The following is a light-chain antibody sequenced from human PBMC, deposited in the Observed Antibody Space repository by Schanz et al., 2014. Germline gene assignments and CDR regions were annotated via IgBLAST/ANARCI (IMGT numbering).Light chain of an antibody. CDR2: AAS. CDR1: QDIAIW. CDR3: QQYHSYRT. V-gene: IGKV1D-16*01. J-gene: IGKJ1*01. Sequence: DIQMTQSPSSVTASVGDRVTITCRASQDIAIWLAWYQQSPGKAPKLLISAASGLQSGVPSRFVGSVSGTDFTLTISSLQPDDFATYYCQQYHSYRTFGQGTKVEIK.